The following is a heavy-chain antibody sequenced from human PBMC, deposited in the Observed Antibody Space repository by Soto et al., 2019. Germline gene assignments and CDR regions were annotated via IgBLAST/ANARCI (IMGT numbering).Heavy chain of an antibody. CDR1: GFTFGDYA. CDR2: IRSKGYGATT. V-gene: IGHV3-49*03. Sequence: PGGSLRLSCTASGFTFGDYAMSWFRQAPGKGLEWVGFIRSKGYGATTGYAASVKGRFTISRDDSQSIAYLQMDSLKTEDTAVYYCTRARYSPTYYFDYWGQGTLVTVSS. J-gene: IGHJ4*02. D-gene: IGHD4-4*01. CDR3: TRARYSPTYYFDY.